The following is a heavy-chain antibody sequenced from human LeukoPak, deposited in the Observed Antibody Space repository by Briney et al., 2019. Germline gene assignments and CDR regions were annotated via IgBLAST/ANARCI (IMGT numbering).Heavy chain of an antibody. V-gene: IGHV3-21*01. CDR2: ISSSSSYI. Sequence: GGSLRLSCAASGFTFSSYSMNWVRQAPGKGLEWVSSISSSSSYIYYADSVKGRFTISRDNAKNSLYLQMNSLRAEDTAVYYCARDVGYYGSGDEKDYWGQGTLVTVSS. D-gene: IGHD3-10*01. J-gene: IGHJ4*02. CDR1: GFTFSSYS. CDR3: ARDVGYYGSGDEKDY.